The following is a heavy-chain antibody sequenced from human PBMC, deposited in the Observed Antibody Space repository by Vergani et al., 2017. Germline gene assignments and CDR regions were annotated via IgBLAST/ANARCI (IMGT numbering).Heavy chain of an antibody. CDR1: GGSISRHY. V-gene: IGHV4-59*08. D-gene: IGHD2-2*01. Sequence: QVQLQESGPGLVKPSETLSLTFTVSGGSISRHYWSWIRQHPGKGLEWIGYIYYSGSTNYNPSLKSRVTISVDTSKNQLSLKLSSVTAADTAVYYCARSPRSGPAANIDYWGQGTLVTVSS. CDR2: IYYSGST. J-gene: IGHJ4*02. CDR3: ARSPRSGPAANIDY.